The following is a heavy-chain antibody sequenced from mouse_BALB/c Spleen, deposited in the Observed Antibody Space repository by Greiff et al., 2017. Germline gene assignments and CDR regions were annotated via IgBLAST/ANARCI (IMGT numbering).Heavy chain of an antibody. J-gene: IGHJ3*01. V-gene: IGHV14-1*02. Sequence: EVQLQQSGAELVRPGALVKLSCKASGFNIKDYYMHWVKQRPEQGLEWIGWIDPENGNTIYDPKFQGKASITADTSSNTAYLQLSSLTSEDTAVYYCARGLYGKSFAYWGQGTLVTVSA. D-gene: IGHD2-10*02. CDR1: GFNIKDYY. CDR2: IDPENGNT. CDR3: ARGLYGKSFAY.